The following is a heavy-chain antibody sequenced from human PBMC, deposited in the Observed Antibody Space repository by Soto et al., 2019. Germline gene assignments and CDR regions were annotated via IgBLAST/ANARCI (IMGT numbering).Heavy chain of an antibody. CDR3: ARGSTLQWLVHGVRIYYYYYMDV. CDR2: MNPNSGNT. J-gene: IGHJ6*03. V-gene: IGHV1-8*01. CDR1: GYTFTSYD. D-gene: IGHD6-19*01. Sequence: GPSVKVSCKASGYTFTSYDINWVRQATGQGLEWMGWMNPNSGNTGYAQKFQGRVTMTRNTSISTAYMELSSLRSEDTAVYYCARGSTLQWLVHGVRIYYYYYMDVWGKGTTVTVSS.